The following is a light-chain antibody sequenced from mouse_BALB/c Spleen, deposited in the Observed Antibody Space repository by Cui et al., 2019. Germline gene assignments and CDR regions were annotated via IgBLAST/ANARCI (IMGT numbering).Light chain of an antibody. Sequence: QIVLTQSPALMSASPGEKVTITCSASSSVSYMHWFQQKPGTSPKHWIYSTSNLASGVPARFSGSGSGTSYSLTISRMEAEDAATYYCQQRSSYPFTFGSGTKLEI. J-gene: IGKJ4*01. CDR1: SSVSY. CDR3: QQRSSYPFT. CDR2: STS. V-gene: IGKV4-57*01.